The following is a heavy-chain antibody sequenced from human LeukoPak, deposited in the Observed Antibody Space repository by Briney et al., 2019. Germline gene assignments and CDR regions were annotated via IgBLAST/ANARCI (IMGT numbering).Heavy chain of an antibody. J-gene: IGHJ4*02. CDR2: IYYSGST. V-gene: IGHV4-39*07. Sequence: SDTLSLTCTVSGGSISSSSYYWGWIRQPPGKGLEWIGSIYYSGSTYYNPSLKSRVTISVDTSKNQFSLKLSSVTAADTAVYYCAANYYYDSSGYLDWGNFDYWGQGTLVTVSS. D-gene: IGHD3-22*01. CDR1: GGSISSSSYY. CDR3: AANYYYDSSGYLDWGNFDY.